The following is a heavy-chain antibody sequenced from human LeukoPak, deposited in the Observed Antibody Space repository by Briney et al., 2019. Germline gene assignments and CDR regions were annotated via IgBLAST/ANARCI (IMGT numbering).Heavy chain of an antibody. CDR1: GYTFTGYY. Sequence: GASVKVSCKASGYTFTGYYMHWVRQAPGQGLEWMGWINPNSGGTNYAQKFQGRVTMTWDTSISTAYMELSRVRSDDTALYYCARAREIGYYRMPFDYWGQGTLVTVSS. CDR3: ARAREIGYYRMPFDY. CDR2: INPNSGGT. V-gene: IGHV1-2*02. J-gene: IGHJ4*02. D-gene: IGHD3-3*01.